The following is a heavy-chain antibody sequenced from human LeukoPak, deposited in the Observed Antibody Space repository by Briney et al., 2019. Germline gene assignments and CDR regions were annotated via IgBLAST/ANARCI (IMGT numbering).Heavy chain of an antibody. Sequence: GGSLRLSCAASGFSVSDNYMSWVRQAPGKGLEWVSVIYTGGTTYAADSLKDRFTISRDSSVNTLYLQMNTLRIEDTAVYYCTRSTPATIYGMDVWGQGTAVTVSS. CDR1: GFSVSDNY. D-gene: IGHD5-12*01. CDR2: IYTGGTT. J-gene: IGHJ6*02. V-gene: IGHV3-66*01. CDR3: TRSTPATIYGMDV.